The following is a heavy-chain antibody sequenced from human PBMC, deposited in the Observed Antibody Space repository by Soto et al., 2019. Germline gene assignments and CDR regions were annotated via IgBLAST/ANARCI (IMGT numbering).Heavy chain of an antibody. CDR1: GGTFSSYT. CDR3: ARVPPDISSWNEADY. CDR2: IIPILGIA. J-gene: IGHJ4*01. D-gene: IGHD6-13*01. V-gene: IGHV1-69*10. Sequence: SVKVSCKASGGTFSSYTISWVRQAPGQGLEWMGGIIPILGIANYAQKFQGRVTITADKSTSTAYMELSSLRSEDTAVYYCARVPPDISSWNEADYWGHGTLVTL.